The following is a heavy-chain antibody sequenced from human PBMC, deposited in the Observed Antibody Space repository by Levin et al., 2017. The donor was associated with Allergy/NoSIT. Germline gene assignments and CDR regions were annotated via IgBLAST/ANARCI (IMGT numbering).Heavy chain of an antibody. D-gene: IGHD2-2*01. CDR2: ISAYNGNT. J-gene: IGHJ4*02. CDR3: ARAGGSTSRWRWSFHY. V-gene: IGHV1-18*01. Sequence: VASVKVSCKASGYTFTSYGISWVRQAPGQGLEWMGWISAYNGNTNYAQKLQGRVTMTTDTSTSTAYMELRSLRSDDTAVYYCARAGGSTSRWRWSFHYWGQGTLVTVSS. CDR1: GYTFTSYG.